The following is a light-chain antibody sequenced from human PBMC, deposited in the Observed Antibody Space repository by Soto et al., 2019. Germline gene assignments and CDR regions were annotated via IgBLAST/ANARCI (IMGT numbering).Light chain of an antibody. CDR2: DAS. V-gene: IGKV1-5*01. CDR3: QQYNSYSKT. Sequence: DIQMTHSPSTLSASLGDRVTITCRASQSISSWLAWYQQKPGKAPKLLIYDASSLESGVPSRFSGSGSGTEFTLTISSLQPDDFATYYCQQYNSYSKTFGQGTKVDIK. CDR1: QSISSW. J-gene: IGKJ1*01.